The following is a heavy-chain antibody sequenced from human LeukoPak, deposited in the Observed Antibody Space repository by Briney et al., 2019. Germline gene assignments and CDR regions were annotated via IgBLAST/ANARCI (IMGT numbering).Heavy chain of an antibody. CDR1: GYTFASYD. Sequence: ASVKVSCKASGYTFASYDFNWVRQATGQRPEWMGWMSPNSGDTGYAQKFQDRVTMTRNTSISTADMELSSLRSDDTAVYYCARGPPNWGYDYWGPGTLVTVSS. D-gene: IGHD7-27*01. CDR2: MSPNSGDT. CDR3: ARGPPNWGYDY. V-gene: IGHV1-8*01. J-gene: IGHJ4*02.